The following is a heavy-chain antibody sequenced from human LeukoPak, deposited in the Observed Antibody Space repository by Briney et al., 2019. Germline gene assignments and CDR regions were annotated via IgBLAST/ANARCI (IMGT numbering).Heavy chain of an antibody. D-gene: IGHD3-10*01. V-gene: IGHV3-7*01. CDR2: IKQDGSEK. CDR3: ARFYYYGSGTDFDY. CDR1: GFTFSSYW. J-gene: IGHJ4*02. Sequence: GGSLRLSCAASGFTFSSYWMSWVRQAPGKGLEWVANIKQDGSEKYYVDSVKGRFTISRDNAKNSLYLQMNSLRAEDTAVYYCARFYYYGSGTDFDYWGRGTLVTVSS.